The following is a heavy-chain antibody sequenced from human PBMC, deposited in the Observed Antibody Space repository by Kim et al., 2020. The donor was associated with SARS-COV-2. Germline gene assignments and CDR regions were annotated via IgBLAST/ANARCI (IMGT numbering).Heavy chain of an antibody. D-gene: IGHD3-3*01. CDR1: GCSISSGGYY. J-gene: IGHJ6*02. Sequence: SETLSLTCTVSGCSISSGGYYWSWLRQHPGKGLEWLGYIYYSGSNYYNPSLKSRVTISVDTSKIQSPQKLSSVTAADTAVYYFARARRTIFGVVEYMDVWGQGTTVTVSS. CDR3: ARARRTIFGVVEYMDV. CDR2: IYYSGSN. V-gene: IGHV4-31*03.